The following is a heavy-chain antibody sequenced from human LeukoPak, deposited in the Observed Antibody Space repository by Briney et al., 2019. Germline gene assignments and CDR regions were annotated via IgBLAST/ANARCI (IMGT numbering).Heavy chain of an antibody. CDR2: ISGSGGST. J-gene: IGHJ3*02. CDR3: AKDLTGADFWSGYDAFDI. CDR1: GFTFSSYA. Sequence: GGSLRLSCAASGFTFSSYAMHWVRQAPGKGLEWVSAISGSGGSTYYADSVKGRFTISRDNSKNTLYLQMNSLRAEDTAVYYCAKDLTGADFWSGYDAFDIWGQGTMVTVSS. V-gene: IGHV3-23*01. D-gene: IGHD3-3*01.